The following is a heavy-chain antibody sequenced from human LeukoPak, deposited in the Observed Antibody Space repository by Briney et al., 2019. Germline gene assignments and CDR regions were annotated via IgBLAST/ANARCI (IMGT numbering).Heavy chain of an antibody. CDR1: GFTVSTNC. CDR2: FYVGGAT. J-gene: IGHJ4*02. V-gene: IGHV3-53*01. CDR3: ARGDGYNFFDY. Sequence: PGGSLRLSCAASGFTVSTNCMTWVRQAPGKGLEWVSVFYVGGATYYADSVKGRFTISRDNSENTLYLQMKSLRAEDTAVYYCARGDGYNFFDYWGQGTLVTVSS. D-gene: IGHD5-24*01.